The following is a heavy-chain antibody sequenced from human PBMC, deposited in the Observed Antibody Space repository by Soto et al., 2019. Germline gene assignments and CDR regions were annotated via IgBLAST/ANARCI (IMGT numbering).Heavy chain of an antibody. CDR3: ARVWDGTGDY. Sequence: QVQLVQSGAEVKKPGASVKVSCKASGYTFTSYYMLWVRQAPGQGLEWMGIINPSGGSTSYAQKFQGGLTMPRDTSTSTVYMELRSLRSEDTAVYYCARVWDGTGDYWGQGTLVTVSS. CDR2: INPSGGST. CDR1: GYTFTSYY. J-gene: IGHJ4*02. D-gene: IGHD3-16*01. V-gene: IGHV1-46*01.